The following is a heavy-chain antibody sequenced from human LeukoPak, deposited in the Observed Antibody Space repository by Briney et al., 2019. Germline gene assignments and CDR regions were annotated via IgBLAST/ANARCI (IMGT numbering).Heavy chain of an antibody. D-gene: IGHD2-8*01. CDR3: AKDLYCTNGVCPAYYYGMDV. CDR1: GFTFAAYA. CDR2: ISVDVGRT. Sequence: GPSLSLAWAAYGFTFAAYAMRWVRQAPGEGFEWVSLISVDVGRTNYAHSVKGRFTISRDNSKNSLYPQMNSLRTEDTALYYCAKDLYCTNGVCPAYYYGMDVWGQGTTVTVSS. V-gene: IGHV3-43*02. J-gene: IGHJ6*02.